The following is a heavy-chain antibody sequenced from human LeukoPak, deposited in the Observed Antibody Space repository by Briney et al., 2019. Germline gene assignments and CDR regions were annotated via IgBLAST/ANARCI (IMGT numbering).Heavy chain of an antibody. Sequence: GGSLRLSCAASGFTFSTYEMNWVRQAPGRGLEWVSYISSGGSTTYYADSVKGRLTISRDNAKNSLYLQVNNLRGDDTAVYYCARRYCSSTSCTLDYWGQGTLVTVSS. CDR2: ISSGGSTT. CDR3: ARRYCSSTSCTLDY. J-gene: IGHJ4*02. V-gene: IGHV3-48*03. D-gene: IGHD2-2*01. CDR1: GFTFSTYE.